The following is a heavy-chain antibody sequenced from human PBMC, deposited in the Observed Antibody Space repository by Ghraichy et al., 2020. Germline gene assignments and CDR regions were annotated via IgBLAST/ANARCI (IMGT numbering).Heavy chain of an antibody. Sequence: GGSLRLSCAASGFTFGSYWMHWVRQAPGTGLVWLSRIYNEGSPTSYVDSVEGRFTISRDNAKSTLYLQMNGLRVDDTAVYYCARGGIDFWSAFDLWGRGTLVTVSS. D-gene: IGHD3/OR15-3a*01. J-gene: IGHJ5*02. CDR1: GFTFGSYW. CDR3: ARGGIDFWSAFDL. CDR2: IYNEGSPT. V-gene: IGHV3-74*01.